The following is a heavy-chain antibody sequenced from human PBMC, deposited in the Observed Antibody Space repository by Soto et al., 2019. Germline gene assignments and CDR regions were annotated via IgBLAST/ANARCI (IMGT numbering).Heavy chain of an antibody. CDR2: ISGSGGST. CDR3: AKGEGVVVVGYLDY. J-gene: IGHJ4*02. Sequence: EVQLLESGGGLVQPGGSLRLSCAASGFTFSSYAMNWVRQPPGKGLEWVSGISGSGGSTYYADSVKGRFTISRDNSKNTLYLQMNSLRVEDTAVYYCAKGEGVVVVGYLDYWGQGTLATVSS. V-gene: IGHV3-23*01. CDR1: GFTFSSYA. D-gene: IGHD2-15*01.